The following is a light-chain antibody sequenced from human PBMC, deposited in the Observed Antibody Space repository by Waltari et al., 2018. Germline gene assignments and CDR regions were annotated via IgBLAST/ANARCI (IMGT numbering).Light chain of an antibody. J-gene: IGKJ4*01. Sequence: DIQMTQSPSSLSASVGDRVTIPCQASQDISNYLNWYQQKTGKAPKLLIYDASNLETGVPSRCSGSGSGTDFTFTISSLQPEDIATYYCQQYDNLPLTFGGGTKVEIK. CDR3: QQYDNLPLT. CDR2: DAS. V-gene: IGKV1-33*01. CDR1: QDISNY.